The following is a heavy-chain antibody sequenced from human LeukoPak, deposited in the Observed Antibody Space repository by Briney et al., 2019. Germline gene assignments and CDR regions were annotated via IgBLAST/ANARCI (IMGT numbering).Heavy chain of an antibody. V-gene: IGHV3-53*01. J-gene: IGHJ4*02. D-gene: IGHD3-10*01. CDR2: IYSGGST. CDR1: GVTFSNAW. Sequence: GGSLRLSCVGSGVTFSNAWMSWVRQAPGKGLEWVSVIYSGGSTYYADSVKGRFTISRDNSKNTLYLQMNSLRAEDTAVYYCARYGSGFDYWGQGTLVTVSS. CDR3: ARYGSGFDY.